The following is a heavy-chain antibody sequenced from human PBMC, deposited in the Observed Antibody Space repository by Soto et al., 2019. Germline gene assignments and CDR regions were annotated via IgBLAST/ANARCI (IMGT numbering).Heavy chain of an antibody. CDR2: ISGSGGST. CDR3: APRGPTAMDV. D-gene: IGHD4-17*01. CDR1: RFTFYSYA. V-gene: IGHV3-23*01. Sequence: AGSMRIARAASRFTFYSYAMSWVRQAPGKGLEWVSAISGSGGSTYYADSVKGRFTISRDNSKNTLYLQMNSLRAEDTAVYYCAPRGPTAMDVWVQGTTVTVSS. J-gene: IGHJ6*02.